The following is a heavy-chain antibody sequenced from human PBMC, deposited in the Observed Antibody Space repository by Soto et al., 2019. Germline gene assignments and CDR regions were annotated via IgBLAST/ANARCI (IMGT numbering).Heavy chain of an antibody. V-gene: IGHV3-23*01. Sequence: EVQLLESGGSLVQPGGSLRLSCAASGFTFSSYAMSWVRQAPGKGLEWVSAISGSGGSTYYADSVKGRFTISRDNSKNTLYLQMNSLRAEDTAIYYCAKAVRGVPRHFDYWGQGTLVTVSS. CDR2: ISGSGGST. CDR1: GFTFSSYA. J-gene: IGHJ4*02. CDR3: AKAVRGVPRHFDY. D-gene: IGHD3-10*01.